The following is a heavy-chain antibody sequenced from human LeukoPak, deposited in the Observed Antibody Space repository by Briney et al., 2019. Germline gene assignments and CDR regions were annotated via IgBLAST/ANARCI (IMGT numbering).Heavy chain of an antibody. V-gene: IGHV4-34*01. CDR2: INHSGST. CDR1: GGSFSGYH. J-gene: IGHJ4*02. CDR3: ARGSLRWLQLN. D-gene: IGHD5-24*01. Sequence: SETLSLTCAVYGGSFSGYHWSWIRQPPGKGLEWIGEINHSGSTNYNPSLKSRVTISVDTSKNQFSLKLSSVTAADTAVYYCARGSLRWLQLNWGQGTLVTVSS.